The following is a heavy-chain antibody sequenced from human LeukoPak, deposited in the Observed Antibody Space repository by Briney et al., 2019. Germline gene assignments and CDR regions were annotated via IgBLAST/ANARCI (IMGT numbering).Heavy chain of an antibody. CDR2: IYYSGAT. CDR1: GGSISGYY. V-gene: IGHV4-59*08. Sequence: SETLSLTCTVSGGSISGYYWSWIRQPPGKGLEWIGYIYYSGATNYNPSLKSRVTISVDTSKNQFSLTLTSVTAADTSVYYCVGRRGDGDYRPEFWGHGTLVTVSS. CDR3: VGRRGDGDYRPEF. D-gene: IGHD4-17*01. J-gene: IGHJ4*01.